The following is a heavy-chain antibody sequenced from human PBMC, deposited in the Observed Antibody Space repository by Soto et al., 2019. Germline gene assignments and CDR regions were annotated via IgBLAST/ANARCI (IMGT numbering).Heavy chain of an antibody. CDR1: GFTFSSYG. J-gene: IGHJ4*02. V-gene: IGHV3-23*01. D-gene: IGHD3-22*01. CDR2: IICSVGST. Sequence: GGSLRLSCAASGFTFSSYGMRWVRQAPGKGLEWFLVIICSVGSTYYADSLKGRFTISRDNSKNTLYLQMNSLRAEDTAVYYCAKDLAPDYYDSSGPLPPAHTWGQGTLVTVSS. CDR3: AKDLAPDYYDSSGPLPPAHT.